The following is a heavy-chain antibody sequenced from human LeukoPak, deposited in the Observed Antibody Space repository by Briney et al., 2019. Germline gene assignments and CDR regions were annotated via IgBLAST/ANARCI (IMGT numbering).Heavy chain of an antibody. CDR2: ISYDGSNK. V-gene: IGHV3-30-3*01. J-gene: IGHJ3*02. D-gene: IGHD3-22*01. CDR3: ARDQYYYDSSGYWGQNDAFDI. Sequence: GGSLRLSCAASGFTFSSYAMHWVRQAPGKGLEWVAVISYDGSNKYYADSVKGRFTISRDNSKNTLYLQMNSLRAEDTAVYYCARDQYYYDSSGYWGQNDAFDIWGQGTMVTVSS. CDR1: GFTFSSYA.